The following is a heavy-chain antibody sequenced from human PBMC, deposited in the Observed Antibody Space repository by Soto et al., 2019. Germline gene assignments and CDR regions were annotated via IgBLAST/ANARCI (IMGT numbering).Heavy chain of an antibody. Sequence: GGSLRLSCAASGFTFSSYAMSWVRQAPGKGLEWVSAISGSGGSTYYADSVKGRFTISRDNSKNTLYLQMNSLRAEDTAVYYCAKGIIPSSEPYYYYYCMDVWGQGTTVTVSS. CDR2: ISGSGGST. CDR1: GFTFSSYA. V-gene: IGHV3-23*01. D-gene: IGHD3-16*01. CDR3: AKGIIPSSEPYYYYYCMDV. J-gene: IGHJ6*02.